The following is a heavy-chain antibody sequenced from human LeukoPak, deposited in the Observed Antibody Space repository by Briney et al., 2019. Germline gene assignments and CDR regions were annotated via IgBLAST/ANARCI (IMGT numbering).Heavy chain of an antibody. Sequence: PGGSLRLSCAASGFTFSSYGMHWVRQAPGKGLEWVAFIRYDGSNKYYADSVKGRFTISRDNSKNTLYLQMNSLRAEDTAVYYCAKDLGTHDSSSWYRWPYWGQGTLVTVSS. CDR2: IRYDGSNK. CDR3: AKDLGTHDSSSWYRWPY. J-gene: IGHJ4*02. V-gene: IGHV3-30*02. D-gene: IGHD6-13*01. CDR1: GFTFSSYG.